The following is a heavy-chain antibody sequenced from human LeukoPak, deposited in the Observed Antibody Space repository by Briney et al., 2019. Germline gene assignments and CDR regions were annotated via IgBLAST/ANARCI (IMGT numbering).Heavy chain of an antibody. V-gene: IGHV3-48*01. CDR3: ATGFWGYCSRNSCPLNN. CDR1: GFTFSSYS. J-gene: IGHJ4*02. Sequence: GGSLRLSCAASGFTFSSYSMNWVRQAPGKGLEWISYIISTGSTTYYADSVKGRFTISRDNANNSLSLQMSSLRAEDTAVYYCATGFWGYCSRNSCPLNNWGQGTLVTVAS. CDR2: IISTGSTT. D-gene: IGHD2-2*01.